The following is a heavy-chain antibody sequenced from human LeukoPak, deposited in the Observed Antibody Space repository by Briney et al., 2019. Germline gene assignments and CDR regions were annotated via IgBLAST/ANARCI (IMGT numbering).Heavy chain of an antibody. CDR3: ARDYGDYEYYFDY. Sequence: GGSLRLSCAASGFTFSSYWMSWVRQAPGKGLEWVANIKQDGSEKYYVGSVKGRFTISRDNAKNSLYLQMNSLRAEDTAVYYCARDYGDYEYYFDYWGQGTLVTVSS. V-gene: IGHV3-7*01. J-gene: IGHJ4*02. D-gene: IGHD4-17*01. CDR1: GFTFSSYW. CDR2: IKQDGSEK.